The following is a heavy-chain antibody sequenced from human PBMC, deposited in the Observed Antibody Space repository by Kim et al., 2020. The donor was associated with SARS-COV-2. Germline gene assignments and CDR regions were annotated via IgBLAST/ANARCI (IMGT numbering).Heavy chain of an antibody. CDR2: TA. CDR3: TTNRYSSIGY. Sequence: TAEYAAPGKRRITISRDDSKNTLYLQMNSLKTEDTAVYYCTTNRYSSIGYWGQGTLVTVSS. D-gene: IGHD6-13*01. J-gene: IGHJ4*02. V-gene: IGHV3-15*01.